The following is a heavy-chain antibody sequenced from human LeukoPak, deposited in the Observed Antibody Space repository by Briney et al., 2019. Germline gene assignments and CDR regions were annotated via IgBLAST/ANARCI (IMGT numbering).Heavy chain of an antibody. D-gene: IGHD6-19*01. J-gene: IGHJ4*02. CDR1: RFTFNTYA. Sequence: PGGSLRLSCAASRFTFNTYAMSWVRQAPGKGLEWVSAISGSGGSTYYADSVKGRFTISRDSSKNTLHLQMNTLRAEDTAVYYCAKVKGGSGPFDDWGQGTLVTVSS. V-gene: IGHV3-23*01. CDR3: AKVKGGSGPFDD. CDR2: ISGSGGST.